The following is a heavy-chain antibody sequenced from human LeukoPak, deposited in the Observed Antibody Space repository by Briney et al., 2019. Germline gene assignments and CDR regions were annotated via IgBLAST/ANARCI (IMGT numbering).Heavy chain of an antibody. CDR2: ISSSGSTI. Sequence: GGSLRLSSAASGFTFSSYEMNWVRQAPGEGLEWVSYISSSGSTIYYADSVKGRFTISRDNAKNSLYLQMNSLRAEDTAVYYCAELGTTMIGGVWGKGTTVTISS. D-gene: IGHD3-10*02. J-gene: IGHJ6*04. CDR1: GFTFSSYE. CDR3: AELGTTMIGGV. V-gene: IGHV3-48*03.